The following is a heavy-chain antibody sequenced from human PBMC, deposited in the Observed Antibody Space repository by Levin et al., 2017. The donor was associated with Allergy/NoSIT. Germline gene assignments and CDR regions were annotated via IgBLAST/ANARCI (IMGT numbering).Heavy chain of an antibody. J-gene: IGHJ4*02. CDR2: ISSSSSYI. CDR1: GFTFSSYS. Sequence: GESLKISCAASGFTFSSYSMNWVRQAPGKGLEWVSSISSSSSYIYYADSVKGRFTISRDNAKNSLYLQMNSLRAEDTAVYYCASSYDSSGLYYWGQGTLVTVSS. CDR3: ASSYDSSGLYY. D-gene: IGHD3-22*01. V-gene: IGHV3-21*01.